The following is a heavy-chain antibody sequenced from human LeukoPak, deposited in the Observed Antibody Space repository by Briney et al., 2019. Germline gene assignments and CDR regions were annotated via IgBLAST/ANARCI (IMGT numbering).Heavy chain of an antibody. CDR2: IYCSGST. CDR1: GGSFSSANYY. V-gene: IGHV4-30-4*01. Sequence: SETLSLTCTVSGGSFSSANYYWSWIRQPQGKGLDWIGYIYCSGSTNYNPYLKSRVSISADTSKNQFTLKLNSVTAADTAVYYCAAILVVPAAIDYWGQGTLVTVSS. CDR3: AAILVVPAAIDY. J-gene: IGHJ4*02. D-gene: IGHD2-2*02.